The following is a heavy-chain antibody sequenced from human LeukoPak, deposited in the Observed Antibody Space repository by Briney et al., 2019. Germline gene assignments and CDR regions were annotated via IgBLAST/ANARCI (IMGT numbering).Heavy chain of an antibody. V-gene: IGHV3-20*04. Sequence: GGSLRLSCAASGFTFSDHYMDWVRQAPGKGLEWVSGFNWNGAGTGYADSVKGRFTISRDNAKNSLYLQMNSLRVEDTALYYCARGYYDSSGYPIYMDVWGKGTTVTVSS. D-gene: IGHD3-22*01. CDR3: ARGYYDSSGYPIYMDV. J-gene: IGHJ6*03. CDR2: FNWNGAGT. CDR1: GFTFSDHY.